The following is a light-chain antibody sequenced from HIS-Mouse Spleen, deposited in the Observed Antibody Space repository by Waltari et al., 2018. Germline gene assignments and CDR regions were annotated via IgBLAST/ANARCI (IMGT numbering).Light chain of an antibody. J-gene: IGLJ3*02. V-gene: IGLV1-40*01. Sequence: QSVLTQPPSVSGAPGQRVTISCTGSSSNIGAGYDVHWYQQLPGTAPKLLTYGNRHRPSGFPDRFSGSKSGTSASLAITGLQADDEADYYCQSYDSSLSGWVFGGGTKLTVL. CDR2: GNR. CDR1: SSNIGAGYD. CDR3: QSYDSSLSGWV.